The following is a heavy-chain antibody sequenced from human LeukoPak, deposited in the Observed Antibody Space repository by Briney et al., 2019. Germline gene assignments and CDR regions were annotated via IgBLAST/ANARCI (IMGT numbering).Heavy chain of an antibody. CDR1: GYTFTSYG. D-gene: IGHD3-22*01. J-gene: IGHJ4*02. Sequence: ASVKVSCKASGYTFTSYGISWVRQAPGQGLEWMGWISAYNGNTNYAQKLQGRVTMTTDTSTSTAYMELRSLRSDDTAVYYCAREDSSGYYGYLNHVFDYWGQGTLVTVSS. CDR3: AREDSSGYYGYLNHVFDY. CDR2: ISAYNGNT. V-gene: IGHV1-18*01.